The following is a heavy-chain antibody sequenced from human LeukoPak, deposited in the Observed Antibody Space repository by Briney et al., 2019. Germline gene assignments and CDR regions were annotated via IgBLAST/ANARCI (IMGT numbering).Heavy chain of an antibody. Sequence: SGDSLTLPCAASGFTLRSYLMSWVRQAPGRGREWVANIKQDGSEKYYVDSVKGRFTISRDNAKNSLYLQMNSLRAEDTAVYYCARDPMYYYGSGSYYDDYWGQGTLVTVSS. CDR1: GFTLRSYL. V-gene: IGHV3-7*01. CDR3: ARDPMYYYGSGSYYDDY. CDR2: IKQDGSEK. J-gene: IGHJ4*02. D-gene: IGHD3-10*01.